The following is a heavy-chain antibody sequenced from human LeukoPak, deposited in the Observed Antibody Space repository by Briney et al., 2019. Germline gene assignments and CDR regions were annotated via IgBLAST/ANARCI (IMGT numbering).Heavy chain of an antibody. J-gene: IGHJ4*02. V-gene: IGHV4-59*12. D-gene: IGHD1-26*01. CDR2: IYYSGST. Sequence: PSETLSLTCTVSGGSISRYYWSWIRQPPGKGLEWIGYIYYSGSTSYNPSLKSRVTILLDTSKNQFSLKLSSVTAADTAVYYCARDRGGSYAYWGQGTLVTVSS. CDR3: ARDRGGSYAY. CDR1: GGSISRYY.